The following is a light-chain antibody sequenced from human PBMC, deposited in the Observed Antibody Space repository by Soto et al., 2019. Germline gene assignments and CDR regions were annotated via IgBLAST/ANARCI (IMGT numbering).Light chain of an antibody. V-gene: IGLV1-47*02. CDR3: ASWDDNLSGVV. CDR2: SDN. J-gene: IGLJ2*01. Sequence: QSVLTQPPSASGTPGQRVTISCSGSSSNIGRDFVYWYQQVPGTAPKPLIYSDNQRYSGVPDRFSGSKSGTSASLTISGLRSEDEADYYCASWDDNLSGVVFGGVTQLTVL. CDR1: SSNIGRDF.